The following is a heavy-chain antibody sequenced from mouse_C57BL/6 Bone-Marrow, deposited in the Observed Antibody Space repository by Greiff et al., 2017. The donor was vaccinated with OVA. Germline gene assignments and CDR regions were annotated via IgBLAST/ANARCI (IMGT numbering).Heavy chain of an antibody. J-gene: IGHJ3*01. CDR1: GFTFSDFY. D-gene: IGHD2-4*01. CDR2: SRNKANDYTT. Sequence: EVKLMESGGGLVQSGRSLRLSCATSGFTFSDFYMEWVRQAPGKGLEWIAASRNKANDYTTEYSASVKGRFIVSRDTSQSILYLQMNALRAEDTAIYYCARDAGDYRFAYWGQGTLVTVSA. V-gene: IGHV7-1*01. CDR3: ARDAGDYRFAY.